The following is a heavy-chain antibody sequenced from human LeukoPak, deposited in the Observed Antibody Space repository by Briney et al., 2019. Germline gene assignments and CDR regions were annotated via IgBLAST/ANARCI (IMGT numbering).Heavy chain of an antibody. CDR2: IYYSGST. CDR1: GGSISSYY. Sequence: SETLSLTCTVSGGSISSYYWSWFRQPPGKGLEWIGYIYYSGSTNYNPSLKSRVTISVDTSKNQFSLKLRSVTAADTAVYYCARGGPPTVTRFDYWGQGTLVTVS. CDR3: ARGGPPTVTRFDY. V-gene: IGHV4-59*01. D-gene: IGHD4-17*01. J-gene: IGHJ4*02.